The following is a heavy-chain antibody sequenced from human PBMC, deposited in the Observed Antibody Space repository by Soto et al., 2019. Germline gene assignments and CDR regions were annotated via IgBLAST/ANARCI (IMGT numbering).Heavy chain of an antibody. CDR3: ARDGGYDDHRYYYGMDA. CDR1: GFTFSTYW. D-gene: IGHD5-12*01. J-gene: IGHJ6*02. V-gene: IGHV3-7*01. CDR2: IKEDGSEK. Sequence: EVQLVESGGGLVQPGGSLRLSCVASGFTFSTYWITWVRQAPGKGLEWVANIKEDGSEKYYVDSVKGRCTISRDNAKNSMYLQMNSLRAEDTAVYYCARDGGYDDHRYYYGMDAWGQGTTVTVSS.